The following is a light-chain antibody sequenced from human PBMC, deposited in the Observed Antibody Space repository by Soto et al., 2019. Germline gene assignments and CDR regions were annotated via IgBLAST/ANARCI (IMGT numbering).Light chain of an antibody. V-gene: IGKV1-5*01. CDR3: QQYNSYWT. CDR1: QNIGGW. J-gene: IGKJ1*01. Sequence: IHMIQSPSTQSASVGDSVTITCRASQNIGGWLAWYQQKPGKAPKFLIFDASSLESGVPSMFSGSGSGTEFTLTISSLQPDDFATYYCQQYNSYWTFGQGTKVDSK. CDR2: DAS.